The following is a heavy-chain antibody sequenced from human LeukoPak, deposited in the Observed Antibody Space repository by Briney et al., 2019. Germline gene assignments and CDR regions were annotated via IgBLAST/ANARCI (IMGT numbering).Heavy chain of an antibody. V-gene: IGHV3-7*01. D-gene: IGHD6-6*01. Sequence: PGGSLRLSCAASGFSFSTYWMSWVRQAPGKGLEWVANIKQDGSEKYYVDSVKGRFTISRDNAKNSLYLQMNSLRAEDTAVYYCARGLGRSSSSHAFDIWGQGTMVTVSS. CDR3: ARGLGRSSSSHAFDI. J-gene: IGHJ3*02. CDR1: GFSFSTYW. CDR2: IKQDGSEK.